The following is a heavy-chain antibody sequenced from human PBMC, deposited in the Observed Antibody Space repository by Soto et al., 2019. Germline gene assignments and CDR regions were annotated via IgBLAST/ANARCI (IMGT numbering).Heavy chain of an antibody. V-gene: IGHV3-33*01. J-gene: IGHJ4*02. D-gene: IGHD2-2*01. CDR2: IWYDGSQK. Sequence: QVQLVESGGGVVQPGMSLRLSCAASGFSFNSYGMHWVRQAPGKGLEWVAVIWYDGSQKYLADSVKGRFTISRDNSKNTLFLQMNSLRAEYTAVYFCARDRLGYTTSHFLDYWGQGTLVAVSS. CDR3: ARDRLGYTTSHFLDY. CDR1: GFSFNSYG.